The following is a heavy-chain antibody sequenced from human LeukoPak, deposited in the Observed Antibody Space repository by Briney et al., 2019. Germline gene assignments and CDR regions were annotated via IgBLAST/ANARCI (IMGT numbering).Heavy chain of an antibody. J-gene: IGHJ5*02. Sequence: SETLSLTCTVSGYSISSGYYWGWIRQPPGKGLEWIGFVYYTGSTNYSPSLKSRVTISVDTSKNQFSLKLRSVTAADTAVYYCARDYDSGCVWFDTCGQGTLVTVSS. D-gene: IGHD3-10*01. CDR3: ARDYDSGCVWFDT. CDR2: VYYTGST. CDR1: GYSISSGYY. V-gene: IGHV4-38-2*02.